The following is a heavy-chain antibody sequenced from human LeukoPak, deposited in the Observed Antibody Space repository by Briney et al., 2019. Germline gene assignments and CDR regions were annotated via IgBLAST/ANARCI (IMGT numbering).Heavy chain of an antibody. D-gene: IGHD2-15*01. CDR2: IIPIFGTA. CDR1: GGTFTSYA. CDR3: ARDGDGYCSGGSCYTVDY. J-gene: IGHJ4*02. Sequence: GSSVKVSCKASGGTFTSYAISWVRQAPGQGLEWMGGIIPIFGTANYAQKFQGRVTITADKSTSTAYMELSSLRSEDTAVYYCARDGDGYCSGGSCYTVDYWVQGTLVTVSS. V-gene: IGHV1-69*06.